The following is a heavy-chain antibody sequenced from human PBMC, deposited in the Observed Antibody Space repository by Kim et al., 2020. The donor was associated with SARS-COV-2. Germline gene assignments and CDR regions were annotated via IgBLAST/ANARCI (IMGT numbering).Heavy chain of an antibody. J-gene: IGHJ4*02. V-gene: IGHV4-31*02. CDR2: T. Sequence: TYSNPSLKRRVTISVETSKIQFSLKLSAVAAADTAVYYCAGDGAGGDYARWGQGTLVTVSS. D-gene: IGHD4-17*01. CDR3: AGDGAGGDYAR.